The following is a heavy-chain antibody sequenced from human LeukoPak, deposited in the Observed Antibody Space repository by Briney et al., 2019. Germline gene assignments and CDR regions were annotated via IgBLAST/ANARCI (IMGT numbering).Heavy chain of an antibody. CDR2: ISHSGNT. J-gene: IGHJ5*02. D-gene: IGHD3-9*01. V-gene: IGHV4-30-2*01. CDR1: GGSVSSGAAC. Sequence: PSETLSLTCAVSGGSVSSGAACWTWTRQQLGKGLEWIGFISHSGNTHYNASLQSRLSISADISRNQFSLTLNAVTAADTAIYYCASFDNDLLNVSPRSGRSWGQGILVIVSS. CDR3: ASFDNDLLNVSPRSGRS.